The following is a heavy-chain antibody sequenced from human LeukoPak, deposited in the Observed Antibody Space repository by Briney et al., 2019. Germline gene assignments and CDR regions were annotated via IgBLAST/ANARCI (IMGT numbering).Heavy chain of an antibody. D-gene: IGHD1-26*01. V-gene: IGHV1-18*01. CDR2: ISTYNGNT. CDR3: ARGRRSGTRYYFDY. CDR1: GYTFNSFS. Sequence: ASVKVSCKASGYTFNSFSINWVRQAPGQGLEWMGWISTYNGNTNHSQKLQGRVTMTTDTSTSTAYMELRSLRSDDTAVYYCARGRRSGTRYYFDYWGQGTLVTVSS. J-gene: IGHJ4*02.